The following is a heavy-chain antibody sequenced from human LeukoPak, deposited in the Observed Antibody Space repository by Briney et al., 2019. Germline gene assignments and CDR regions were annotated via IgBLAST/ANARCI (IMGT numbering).Heavy chain of an antibody. V-gene: IGHV5-51*01. D-gene: IGHD2-8*01. CDR1: GYSFTSYW. CDR2: IYPGDSDT. J-gene: IGHJ3*02. Sequence: PGASLQISSKGSGYSFTSYWIGWVRQLPGKGLGWMGIIYPGDSDTRYSPSFQGQVTISADKSISTAYLQWSSLKASDTAMYYCARQMLGPDAFDIWGQGTMVTVSS. CDR3: ARQMLGPDAFDI.